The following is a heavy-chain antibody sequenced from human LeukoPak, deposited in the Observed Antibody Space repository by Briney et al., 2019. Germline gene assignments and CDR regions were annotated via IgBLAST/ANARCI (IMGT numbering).Heavy chain of an antibody. CDR1: GGSISSYY. J-gene: IGHJ6*02. V-gene: IGHV4-59*08. CDR3: ARHPLQDTYTFYYGLDF. D-gene: IGHD4-11*01. CDR2: IYHNGSS. Sequence: PSETLSLTCTVSGGSISSYYWTWIRRPPGKGLEWIGHIYHNGSSSYSPSLKSRVTISLDPSKTHFSLMLRSVTAADAALYYCARHPLQDTYTFYYGLDFWGQGTTVTVSS.